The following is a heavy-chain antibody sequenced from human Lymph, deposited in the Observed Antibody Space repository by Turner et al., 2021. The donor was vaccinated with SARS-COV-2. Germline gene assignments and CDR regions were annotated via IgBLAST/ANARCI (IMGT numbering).Heavy chain of an antibody. D-gene: IGHD2-15*01. Sequence: EVQLLESGGGLVQPGGSLRLSCAASGITFSNSTMGWVRQAPGKGLVWVSAISGSGASTYYADSVKGRFTISRDNSKNTLYLQMNSLRVEDTAVYYCAKDGYDGIYCGGGSCYSGWFDPWGQGTLVTVSS. CDR3: AKDGYDGIYCGGGSCYSGWFDP. V-gene: IGHV3-23*01. J-gene: IGHJ5*02. CDR1: GITFSNST. CDR2: ISGSGAST.